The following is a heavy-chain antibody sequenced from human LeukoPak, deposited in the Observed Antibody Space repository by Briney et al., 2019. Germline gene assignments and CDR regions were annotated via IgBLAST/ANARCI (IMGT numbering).Heavy chain of an antibody. Sequence: GASVKVPCKASGYTFISHGLSWVRQAPGQGLEWMGWISAYNGHTNYAQNLQGRVTMTTDTPTSTAYMELRSLTSDDTAVYYCARDTPSGWPDGDAFDFWGQGTKVTVSS. CDR3: ARDTPSGWPDGDAFDF. D-gene: IGHD6-19*01. V-gene: IGHV1-18*01. J-gene: IGHJ3*01. CDR1: GYTFISHG. CDR2: ISAYNGHT.